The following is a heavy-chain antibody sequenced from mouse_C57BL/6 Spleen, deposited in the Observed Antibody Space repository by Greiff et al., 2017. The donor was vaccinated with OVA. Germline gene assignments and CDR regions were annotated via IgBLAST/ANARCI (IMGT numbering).Heavy chain of an antibody. D-gene: IGHD2-5*01. Sequence: VQLQQSGPELVKPGASVKISCKASGYAFSSSWMNWVKQRPGKGLEWIGRIYPGDGDTNYNGKFKGKATLTADKSSSTAYMQLSSLTSEDTAVYFCARGDYYSNTGAKGYWGQRTSVTVSS. CDR2: IYPGDGDT. J-gene: IGHJ4*01. CDR3: ARGDYYSNTGAKGY. CDR1: GYAFSSSW. V-gene: IGHV1-82*01.